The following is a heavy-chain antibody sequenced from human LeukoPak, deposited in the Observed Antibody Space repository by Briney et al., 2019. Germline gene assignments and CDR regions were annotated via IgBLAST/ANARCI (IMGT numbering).Heavy chain of an antibody. CDR3: ARYQTASMSGFDY. CDR1: GGSISSGGYY. V-gene: IGHV4-61*08. J-gene: IGHJ4*02. D-gene: IGHD2-21*02. CDR2: IYYSGST. Sequence: PSQTLSLTCTVSGGSISSGGYYWSWIRQPPGKGLEWIGYIYYSGSTNYNPSLKSRVTISVDTSKNQFSLKLSSVTAADTAVYYCARYQTASMSGFDYWGQGTLVTVSS.